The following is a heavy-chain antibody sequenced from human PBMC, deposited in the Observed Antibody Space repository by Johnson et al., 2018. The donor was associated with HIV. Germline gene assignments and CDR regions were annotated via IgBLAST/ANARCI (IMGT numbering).Heavy chain of an antibody. CDR2: IKQDGSEK. D-gene: IGHD2-21*01. CDR3: ARRMVVGYHALDF. J-gene: IGHJ3*01. Sequence: VQLVESGGGVVQPGRSLRLSCETSRFTFDDYAMHWVRQAPGKGLEWVANIKQDGSEKYYVDSVKGRFTISRDNAKNSLYLQMNSLRAEDTAVYYCARRMVVGYHALDFWGQGTVVSVPS. V-gene: IGHV3-7*01. CDR1: RFTFDDYA.